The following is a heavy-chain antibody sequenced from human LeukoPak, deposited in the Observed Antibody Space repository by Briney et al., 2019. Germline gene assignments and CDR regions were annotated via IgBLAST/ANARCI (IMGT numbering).Heavy chain of an antibody. V-gene: IGHV1-69*13. CDR3: ARGGAGPRLDYYYGMDV. CDR1: GGTFSSYA. CDR2: IIPIFGTA. Sequence: ASVKVSCKASGGTFSSYAISWVRQAPGQGLEWMGGIIPIFGTANYAQKFQGRVTITADESTSTAYMELSSLRSEDTAVYYCARGGAGPRLDYYYGMDVRGQGTTVTVSS. D-gene: IGHD6-13*01. J-gene: IGHJ6*02.